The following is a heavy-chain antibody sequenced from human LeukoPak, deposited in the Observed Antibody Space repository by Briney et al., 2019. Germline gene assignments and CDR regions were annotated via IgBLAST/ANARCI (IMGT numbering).Heavy chain of an antibody. J-gene: IGHJ4*02. D-gene: IGHD6-13*01. CDR2: IYTTGST. CDR3: ARDHYSSSWYAEYYFDY. CDR1: GDSISSDY. V-gene: IGHV4-4*07. Sequence: PSETLSLTCSVSGDSISSDYWSWIRQLAGKGLEWIGRIYTTGSTNYNPSLKSRVTMSVDTSKNQFSLKLSSVTAADTAVYYCARDHYSSSWYAEYYFDYWGQGTLVTVSS.